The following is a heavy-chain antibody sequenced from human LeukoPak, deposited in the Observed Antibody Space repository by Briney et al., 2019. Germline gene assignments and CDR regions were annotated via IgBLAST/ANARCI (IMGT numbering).Heavy chain of an antibody. CDR2: ISSISSTI. CDR3: ARLRYSYGINYFDY. CDR1: GFTFSSYC. J-gene: IGHJ4*02. V-gene: IGHV3-48*01. D-gene: IGHD5-18*01. Sequence: PGGSLRLSWAAAGFTFSSYCMNWVRQAPGKVLEWVSYISSISSTIHYAEYVKARFTISSDNAKNSLYLQMNSLRAEDTAVYYCARLRYSYGINYFDYWGQGTLVTVSS.